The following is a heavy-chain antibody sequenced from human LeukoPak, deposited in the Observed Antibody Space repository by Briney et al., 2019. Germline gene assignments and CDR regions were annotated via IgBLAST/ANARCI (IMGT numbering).Heavy chain of an antibody. CDR2: ISGSGGST. Sequence: PGGSLRLSCAASRFTFSSYAMSWVRQAPGKGLEWVSAISGSGGSTYNTDSVKGRFTISRDNSKITLYLQMNSLRAEDTAVYYCAKDRWEPYYFDYWGQGTLVTVSS. CDR1: RFTFSSYA. CDR3: AKDRWEPYYFDY. D-gene: IGHD4-23*01. J-gene: IGHJ4*02. V-gene: IGHV3-23*01.